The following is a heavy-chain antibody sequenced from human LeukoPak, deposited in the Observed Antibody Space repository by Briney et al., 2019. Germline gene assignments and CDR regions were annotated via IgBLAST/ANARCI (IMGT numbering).Heavy chain of an antibody. CDR3: ARSPAVVATDYFDY. CDR1: GYTFTSYG. V-gene: IGHV1-18*01. D-gene: IGHD5-12*01. J-gene: IGHJ4*02. Sequence: GASVKVSCKASGYTFTSYGISWVRQAPGQGLEWMGWISAYNGNTNYAQKLQGRVTMTTDTSTSTAYTELRSLRSDDTAVYYCARSPAVVATDYFDYWGQGTLVTVSS. CDR2: ISAYNGNT.